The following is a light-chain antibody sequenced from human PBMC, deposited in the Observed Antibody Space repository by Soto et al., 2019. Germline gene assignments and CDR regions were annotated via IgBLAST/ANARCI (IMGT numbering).Light chain of an antibody. V-gene: IGKV1-5*03. CDR2: KAS. CDR3: QQYSSYYT. J-gene: IGKJ4*01. CDR1: QSISSW. Sequence: DIQMTQSPSTLSASVGDRVTMTCRASQSISSWLAWYQQKPGKAPKLLIYKASSLESGVPSRFSGSGSGTEFTLTISSLQPDDFATYYCQQYSSYYTFGGGTKVEIK.